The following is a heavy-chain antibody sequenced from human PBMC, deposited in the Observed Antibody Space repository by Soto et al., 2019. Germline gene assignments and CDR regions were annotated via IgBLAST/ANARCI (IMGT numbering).Heavy chain of an antibody. Sequence: PGGSLRLSCTASGFTFGDYAMSWVRQAPGKGLEWVGFIRNKAYGGTTEYAASVKGRFTISRDDSKSIAYLQMDSLKTEDTAVYYCTRDQWPLYSSGLYYFDYCGEGT. CDR3: TRDQWPLYSSGLYYFDY. D-gene: IGHD6-19*01. J-gene: IGHJ4*02. V-gene: IGHV3-49*04. CDR2: IRNKAYGGTT. CDR1: GFTFGDYA.